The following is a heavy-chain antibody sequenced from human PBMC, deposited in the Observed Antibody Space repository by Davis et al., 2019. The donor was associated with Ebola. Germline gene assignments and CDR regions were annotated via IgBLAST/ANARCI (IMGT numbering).Heavy chain of an antibody. CDR1: GFTFSSYW. CDR3: AKGDENGLGSLYYYYGMDV. V-gene: IGHV3-74*01. D-gene: IGHD3-10*01. Sequence: HTGGSLRLSCAASGFTFSSYWMHWVRQAPGKGLVWVSRINSDGSSTSYTDSVKGRFTISRDNAKNSLYLQMNSLRDEDTAVYYCAKGDENGLGSLYYYYGMDVWGQRTTVTVSS. CDR2: INSDGSST. J-gene: IGHJ6*02.